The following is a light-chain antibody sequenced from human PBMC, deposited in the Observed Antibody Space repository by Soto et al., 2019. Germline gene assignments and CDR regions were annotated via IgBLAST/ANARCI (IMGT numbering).Light chain of an antibody. CDR3: QQYGGSPRIT. CDR1: QSVSSR. CDR2: DAS. V-gene: IGKV3-15*01. Sequence: EIVMTQSPATLSVSPGERATLSCRASQSVSSRLAWYQQKRGQAPRLLIYDASTRATGIPARFSGSGSGTDFTLIINRLEPEDVAIYYCQQYGGSPRITFGQGTRLEI. J-gene: IGKJ5*01.